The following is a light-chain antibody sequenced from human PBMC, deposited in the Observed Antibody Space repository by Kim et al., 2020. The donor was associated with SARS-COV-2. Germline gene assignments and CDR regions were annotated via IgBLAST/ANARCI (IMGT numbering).Light chain of an antibody. V-gene: IGLV3-21*04. CDR3: QVWDSSSDHRGV. Sequence: GKTARITCGGNNIGSKSVHWYQQKPGQAPVLVIYYDSDRPSGIPERFSGSNSGNTATLTISRVEAGDEADYYCQVWDSSSDHRGVFGGGTKVTVL. CDR2: YDS. CDR1: NIGSKS. J-gene: IGLJ2*01.